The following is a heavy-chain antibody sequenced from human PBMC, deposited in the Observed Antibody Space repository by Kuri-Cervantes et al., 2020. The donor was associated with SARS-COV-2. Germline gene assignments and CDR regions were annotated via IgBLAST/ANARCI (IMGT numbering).Heavy chain of an antibody. CDR2: TNHSGST. CDR3: ARGEWFGEDTSYYYYYGMDV. CDR1: GGSFSGYY. J-gene: IGHJ6*02. Sequence: SETLSLTCAVYGGSFSGYYWSWIRQPPGKGLEWIGETNHSGSTNYNPPLKSRVTISVDTSKNQFSLKLSSVTAADTAVYYCARGEWFGEDTSYYYYYGMDVWGQGTTVTVSS. D-gene: IGHD3-10*01. V-gene: IGHV4-34*01.